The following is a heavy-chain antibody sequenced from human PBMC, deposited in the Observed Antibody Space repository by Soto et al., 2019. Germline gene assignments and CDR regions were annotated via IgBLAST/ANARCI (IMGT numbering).Heavy chain of an antibody. D-gene: IGHD3-22*01. J-gene: IGHJ6*02. CDR3: ARLHGLPYYHSMDI. CDR2: IYPGDSDI. V-gene: IGHV5-51*01. CDR1: GYTFSTYW. Sequence: GESLKISCKGSGYTFSTYWIGWVRQMPGKGLEWMGIIYPGDSDIKYSPSLQGQVTISADKSISTAYLQWSSLKASDTAMYFCARLHGLPYYHSMDIWGQGTTVTVSS.